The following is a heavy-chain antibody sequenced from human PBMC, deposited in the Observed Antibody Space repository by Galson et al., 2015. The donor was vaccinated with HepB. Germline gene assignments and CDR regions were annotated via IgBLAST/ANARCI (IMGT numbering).Heavy chain of an antibody. Sequence: SLRLSCAASGVTIPSYSMNWVRKAPGKGLEWLAYVSAGRTTVYYAASVRGRFTISRDNATNFLYLHMNSLRGEDTAVYYCARNPASYDYFNMDVWGHGTTVTVSS. J-gene: IGHJ6*02. V-gene: IGHV3-48*01. CDR3: ARNPASYDYFNMDV. CDR2: VSAGRTTV. CDR1: GVTIPSYS.